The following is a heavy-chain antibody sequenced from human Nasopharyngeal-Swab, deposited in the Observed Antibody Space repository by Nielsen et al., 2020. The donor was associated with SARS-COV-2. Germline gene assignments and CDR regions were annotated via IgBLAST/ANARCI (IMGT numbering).Heavy chain of an antibody. CDR2: INHSGST. D-gene: IGHD3-3*01. Sequence: SETLSLTCAVYGGSFSGYYWSWIRQPPGKGLEWIGEINHSGSTNYNPSLKSRVTISVDTSKNQFSLKLSSVTAAGTAVYYCARGRPYYDFWSGQTYYFDYWGQGTLVTVSS. V-gene: IGHV4-34*01. J-gene: IGHJ4*02. CDR1: GGSFSGYY. CDR3: ARGRPYYDFWSGQTYYFDY.